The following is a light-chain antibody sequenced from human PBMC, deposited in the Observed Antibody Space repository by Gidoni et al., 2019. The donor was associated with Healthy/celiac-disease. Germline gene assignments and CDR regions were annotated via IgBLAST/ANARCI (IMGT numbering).Light chain of an antibody. CDR3: QQSYSTPRST. Sequence: DIQMTQSPSSLSASVGDRVTITCRASQSISSYLNWYQQKPGKAPKLLIYAASSLQRGVPSRFSGSGSGTDFTLTISSLQPADFATYYCQQSYSTPRSTFGQGTKLEIK. V-gene: IGKV1-39*01. J-gene: IGKJ2*01. CDR2: AAS. CDR1: QSISSY.